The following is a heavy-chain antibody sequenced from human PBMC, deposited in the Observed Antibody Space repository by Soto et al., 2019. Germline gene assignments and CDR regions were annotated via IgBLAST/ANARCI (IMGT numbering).Heavy chain of an antibody. Sequence: EVQLVESGGGLVQPGGSRRLSCAASGFRFSIYSMNWVRQAPGKGLEWSAYITGDTNRIKYADSVKGRFTISRDNAKNSVYLQMNSLRDEDTAVYYCARSVEGHFDYWGQGTVVTVSS. J-gene: IGHJ4*02. CDR2: ITGDTNRI. D-gene: IGHD6-19*01. CDR1: GFRFSIYS. CDR3: ARSVEGHFDY. V-gene: IGHV3-48*02.